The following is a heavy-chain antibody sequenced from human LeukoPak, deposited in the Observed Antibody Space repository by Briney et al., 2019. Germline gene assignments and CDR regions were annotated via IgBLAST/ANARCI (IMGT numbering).Heavy chain of an antibody. D-gene: IGHD2-8*01. CDR1: GITFTNAW. Sequence: PGGSLRLSCAASGITFTNAWLTWVRQAPGQGLEWVGRVKTKGDGGAADYAAPVKGRFTISRDDSTKTLYLQMNSLKTEDTAVYYCTTDRMIYATNWAVSWFDPWGQGTLVTVSS. J-gene: IGHJ5*02. CDR3: TTDRMIYATNWAVSWFDP. V-gene: IGHV3-15*01. CDR2: VKTKGDGGAA.